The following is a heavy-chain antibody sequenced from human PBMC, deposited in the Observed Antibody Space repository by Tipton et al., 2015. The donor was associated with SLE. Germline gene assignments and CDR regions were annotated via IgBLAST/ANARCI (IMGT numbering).Heavy chain of an antibody. CDR1: GFTFYSFA. CDR3: AKVPPGPYWYFDL. D-gene: IGHD7-27*01. J-gene: IGHJ2*01. CDR2: IYSAGKI. V-gene: IGHV3-23*03. Sequence: GSLRLSCAVSGFTFYSFAMSWVRQAPGKGLEWVSLIYSAGKIYYTDSVKGRFTISRDNSKNTLYLQMNSLGADDTAVYYCAKVPPGPYWYFDLWGRGTLVTVSS.